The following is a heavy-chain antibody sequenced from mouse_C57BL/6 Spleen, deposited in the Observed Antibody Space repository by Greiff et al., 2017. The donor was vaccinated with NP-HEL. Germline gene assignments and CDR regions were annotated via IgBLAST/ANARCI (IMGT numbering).Heavy chain of an antibody. CDR3: ARVPHYYGSSYWYFDV. CDR1: GYTFTDYN. CDR2: INPTKGGT. Sequence: VQLQQSGPELVKPGASVKIPCKASGYTFTDYNMDWVKQSHGRGFRGIGDINPTKGGTIYNQKFKGKATLTVDKSSSTAYMELRSLTSEDTAVYYCARVPHYYGSSYWYFDVWGTGTTVTVSS. J-gene: IGHJ1*03. V-gene: IGHV1-18*01. D-gene: IGHD1-1*01.